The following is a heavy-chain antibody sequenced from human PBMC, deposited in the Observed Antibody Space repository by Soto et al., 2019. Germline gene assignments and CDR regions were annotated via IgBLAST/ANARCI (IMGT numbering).Heavy chain of an antibody. J-gene: IGHJ3*02. V-gene: IGHV1-69*18. D-gene: IGHD3-16*01. Sequence: QVQLVQSGTEVKKPGSSVKVSCKASGGTFSNYPISWVRQAPGQGLEWMGTIIPIFGTTNYAQKFQGRVTIAADESTSTDYMDLSSLTSDDTAVYYCARGLRGSDAFDIWGQGTMVTVSS. CDR3: ARGLRGSDAFDI. CDR2: IIPIFGTT. CDR1: GGTFSNYP.